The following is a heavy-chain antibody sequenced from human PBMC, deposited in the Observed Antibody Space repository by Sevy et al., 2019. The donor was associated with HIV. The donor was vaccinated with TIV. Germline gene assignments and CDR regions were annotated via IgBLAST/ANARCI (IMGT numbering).Heavy chain of an antibody. CDR3: ARETDNSARWLDP. J-gene: IGHJ5*02. CDR1: GFTFSNYY. Sequence: GGSLRLSCAASGFTFSNYYMSWIRQAPGKGLEWVAFIWHDGSNKYMADSVKGRFTISRDNSKNTLFLQMNSLTVEDTAVYYCARETDNSARWLDPWGQGTLVTVSS. D-gene: IGHD4-4*01. CDR2: IWHDGSNK. V-gene: IGHV3-33*08.